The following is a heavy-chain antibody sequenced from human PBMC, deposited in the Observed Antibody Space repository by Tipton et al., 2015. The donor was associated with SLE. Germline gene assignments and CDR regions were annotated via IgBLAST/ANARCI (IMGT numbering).Heavy chain of an antibody. D-gene: IGHD2-2*01. J-gene: IGHJ3*02. V-gene: IGHV4-31*02. CDR1: GGSISSGAYY. CDR3: ASYCSSTSCYWGDAFDI. CDR2: IYYSGNT. Sequence: LRLSCTVSGGSISSGAYYWSWIRQHPGKGLEWIGYIYYSGNTYYNPSLKSRAFISVDTSNNQFSLKLSSVTAADTAVYYCASYCSSTSCYWGDAFDIWGQGTMVTVSS.